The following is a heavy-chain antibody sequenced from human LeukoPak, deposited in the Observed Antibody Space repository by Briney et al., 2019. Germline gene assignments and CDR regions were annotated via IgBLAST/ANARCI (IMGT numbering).Heavy chain of an antibody. D-gene: IGHD6-6*01. CDR1: GGSIRSSYYY. Sequence: SSETLSLTCTVSGGSIRSSYYYWGWIRQPPGKGLEWIGYIYHSGSTYYNPSLKIRVTISVDRSKNQFSLKLSSVTAADTAVYYCARTSIAARRANVFDIWGQGTMVTVSS. J-gene: IGHJ3*02. V-gene: IGHV4-39*07. CDR2: IYHSGST. CDR3: ARTSIAARRANVFDI.